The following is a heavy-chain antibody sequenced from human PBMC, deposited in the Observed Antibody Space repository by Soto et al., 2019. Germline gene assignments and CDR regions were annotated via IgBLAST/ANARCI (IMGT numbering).Heavy chain of an antibody. J-gene: IGHJ6*02. CDR2: MNPNSGNT. CDR3: ARGMDIVVVPAAIKRYYYYGMDV. Sequence: QVQLVQSGAEVKKPGASVKVSCKASGYTFTSYDINWVRQATGQGLEWMGWMNPNSGNTGYAQKFQGRVTMTRNTSISKAYMELSSLRSEDTAVYYCARGMDIVVVPAAIKRYYYYGMDVWGQGTTVTVSS. CDR1: GYTFTSYD. V-gene: IGHV1-8*01. D-gene: IGHD2-2*02.